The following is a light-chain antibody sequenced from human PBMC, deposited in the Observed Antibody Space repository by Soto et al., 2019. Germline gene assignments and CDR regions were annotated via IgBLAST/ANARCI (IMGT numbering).Light chain of an antibody. CDR3: SLYTSSSTEV. V-gene: IGLV2-18*01. CDR1: SSDVGSYNR. J-gene: IGLJ1*01. CDR2: EVS. Sequence: QSALTQPPSVSGSPGQSVTISCTGTSSDVGSYNRVSWYQQPPGTAPKLMIYEVSNRPSGVPDRFSGSKSGNTASLTISGLQAEYEADYYCSLYTSSSTEVFGTGTKVTVL.